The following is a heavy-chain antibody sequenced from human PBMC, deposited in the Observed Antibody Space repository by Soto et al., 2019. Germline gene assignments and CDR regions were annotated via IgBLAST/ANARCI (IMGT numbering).Heavy chain of an antibody. V-gene: IGHV4-4*08. J-gene: IGHJ6*02. CDR3: ARDGKVDIDRGGYYYYDMDV. CDR2: IFTSGSA. D-gene: IGHD5-12*01. Sequence: WTWLRQPPGKGLEWIGNIFTSGSANYDPSLKTRVTISVDTSKNQFSLKLTSVTAADTAVYYCARDGKVDIDRGGYYYYDMDVWGQGTTVTGSS.